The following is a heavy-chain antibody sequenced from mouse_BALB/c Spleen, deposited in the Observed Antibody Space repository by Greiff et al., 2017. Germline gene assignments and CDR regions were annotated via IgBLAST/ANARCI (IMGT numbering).Heavy chain of an antibody. CDR3: ARRGHYYYYAMDY. J-gene: IGHJ4*01. CDR1: GDSITSGY. V-gene: IGHV3-8*02. Sequence: EVKLMESGPSLVKPSQTLSLTCSVTGDSITSGYWNWIRKFPGNKLEYMGYISYSGSTYYNPSLKSRISITRDTSKNQYYLQLNSVTTEDTATYYCARRGHYYYYAMDYWGQGTSVTVSS. CDR2: ISYSGST. D-gene: IGHD1-1*01.